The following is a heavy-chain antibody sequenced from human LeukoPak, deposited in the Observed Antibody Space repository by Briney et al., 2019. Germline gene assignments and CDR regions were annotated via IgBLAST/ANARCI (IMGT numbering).Heavy chain of an antibody. V-gene: IGHV4-31*03. D-gene: IGHD2-15*01. J-gene: IGHJ3*02. CDR3: ARGLLTGAFDI. CDR2: IYYSGST. CDR1: GGSISSGGYY. Sequence: SETLSLTCTVSGGSISSGGYYWSWIRQHPGEGLEWIGYIYYSGSTYYNPSLKSRVTISVDTSKNQFSLKLSSVTAADTAVYYCARGLLTGAFDIWGQGTMVTVSS.